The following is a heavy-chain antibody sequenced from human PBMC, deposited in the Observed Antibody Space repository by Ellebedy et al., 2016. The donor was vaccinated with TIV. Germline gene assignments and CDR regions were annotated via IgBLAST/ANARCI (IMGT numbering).Heavy chain of an antibody. CDR1: GYTFTSYG. D-gene: IGHD5-18*01. Sequence: AASVKVSCKASGYTFTSYGISWVRQAPGQGLEWMGWISAYNGNTNYAQKLQGRVTMTTDTSTSTAYMELRSLRSDDTAVYYCARDQGTGDTAMVTWDYYYYGMDVWGQGTTVTVSS. V-gene: IGHV1-18*01. CDR2: ISAYNGNT. J-gene: IGHJ6*02. CDR3: ARDQGTGDTAMVTWDYYYYGMDV.